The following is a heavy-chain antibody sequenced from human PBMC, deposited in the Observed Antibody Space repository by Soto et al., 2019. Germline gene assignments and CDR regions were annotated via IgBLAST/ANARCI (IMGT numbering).Heavy chain of an antibody. CDR1: ADIVNNYY. Sequence: ASVKVSCKTSADIVNNYYMHWVRQAPGQGLEWMGVMTPSDGSTNYAQSFQGRVTMTRDTSTRTVYVELSSLRSEDTAVYYCAKHCGGDCSNGFDIWGQGTKVTVSS. D-gene: IGHD2-21*02. CDR2: MTPSDGST. V-gene: IGHV1-46*02. J-gene: IGHJ3*02. CDR3: AKHCGGDCSNGFDI.